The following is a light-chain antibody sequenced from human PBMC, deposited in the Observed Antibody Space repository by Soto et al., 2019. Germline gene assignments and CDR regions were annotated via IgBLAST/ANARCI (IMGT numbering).Light chain of an antibody. CDR2: DAS. CDR1: QSVSTR. V-gene: IGKV1-5*02. CDR3: QQYSVYWT. Sequence: DIQMTQSPSSLSASVGDRVTIICRASQSVSTRLAWYQQKPGKAPKVLIYDASSWAGGVPTRFTGSGSGTEFTLTISSLQPDDFATYYCQQYSVYWTFGEGTKVEIK. J-gene: IGKJ1*01.